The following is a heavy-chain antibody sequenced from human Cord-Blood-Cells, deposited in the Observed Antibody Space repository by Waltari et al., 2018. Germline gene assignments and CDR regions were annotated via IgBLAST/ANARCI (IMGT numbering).Heavy chain of an antibody. CDR2: IYYSGST. CDR1: GGSISSSSYY. D-gene: IGHD6-6*01. Sequence: QLQLQESGPGLVKPSETLSLTCTVSGGSISSSSYYWGWIRQPPGKGLEWIGSIYYSGSTYYNPSLKSRVTISVDTSKNQFSLKLSSVTAADTAVYYCARGTYSSSLIDYWGQGTLVTVSS. CDR3: ARGTYSSSLIDY. V-gene: IGHV4-39*01. J-gene: IGHJ4*02.